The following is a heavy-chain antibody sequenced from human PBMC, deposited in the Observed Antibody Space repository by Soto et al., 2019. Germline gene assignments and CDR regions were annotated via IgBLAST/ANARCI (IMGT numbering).Heavy chain of an antibody. J-gene: IGHJ6*04. D-gene: IGHD3-10*01. CDR2: INHSGST. CDR1: GGSISSYY. V-gene: IGHV4-34*01. Sequence: SETLSLTCTVSGGSISSYYWSWIRQPPGKGLEWIGEINHSGSTNYNPSLKSRVTISVDTSKNQFSLKLSSVTAADTAVYYCARGGPYYYGSGSYRGVWGKGTTVTVSS. CDR3: ARGGPYYYGSGSYRGV.